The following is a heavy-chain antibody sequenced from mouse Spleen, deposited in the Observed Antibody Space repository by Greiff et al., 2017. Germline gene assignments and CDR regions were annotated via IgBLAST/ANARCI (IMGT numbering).Heavy chain of an antibody. J-gene: IGHJ2*01. CDR1: GYTFTSYT. CDR3: ARSTGTGFDY. CDR2: INPSSGYT. V-gene: IGHV1-4*01. Sequence: VQLQQSGPELVKPGASVKMSCKASGYTFTSYTMHWVKQRPGQGLEWIGYINPSSGYTKYNQKFKDKATLTADKSSSTAYMQLSSLTSEDSAVYYCARSTGTGFDYWGQGTTLTVSS. D-gene: IGHD4-1*01.